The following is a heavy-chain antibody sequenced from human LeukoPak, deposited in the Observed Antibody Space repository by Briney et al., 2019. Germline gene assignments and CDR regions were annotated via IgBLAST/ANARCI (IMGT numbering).Heavy chain of an antibody. CDR2: I. CDR3: ARDKIVGATHFDY. V-gene: IGHV3-21*01. Sequence: GGSLRLSCAASGFTFSSYSMTWVRQAPGKGLEWVSFIYYADSVKGRFIISRDNAKNSLYLQMNGLRAEDTAVYYCARDKIVGATHFDYWGQGTLVTVSS. CDR1: GFTFSSYS. D-gene: IGHD1-26*01. J-gene: IGHJ4*02.